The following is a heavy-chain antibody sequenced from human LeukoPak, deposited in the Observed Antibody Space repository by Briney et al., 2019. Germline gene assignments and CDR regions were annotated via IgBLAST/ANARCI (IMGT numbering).Heavy chain of an antibody. V-gene: IGHV4-30-4*08. Sequence: PSQSLSLTCTVSGGSISSGGYYWSWIRQHPGKGLEWIGYIYYSGSTYYNPSLRSRVTISVDTSKNQFSLKLSSVTAADTAVYYCARIYCSGGSCYSNYFDYWGQGTLVTVSS. CDR1: GGSISSGGYY. CDR2: IYYSGST. J-gene: IGHJ4*02. D-gene: IGHD2-15*01. CDR3: ARIYCSGGSCYSNYFDY.